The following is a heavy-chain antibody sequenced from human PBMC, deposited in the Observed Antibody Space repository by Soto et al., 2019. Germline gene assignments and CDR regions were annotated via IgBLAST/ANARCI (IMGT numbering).Heavy chain of an antibody. V-gene: IGHV3-23*01. D-gene: IGHD3-3*01. J-gene: IGHJ4*02. CDR3: ARDRPILKVASEFDH. Sequence: GGSLRLSCAASGFTFSSYAMSWVRQAPGKGLEWVSAISGSGGSTYYADSVKGRFTISRDNSKNTLYLQMNSLRAEDTAVYYCARDRPILKVASEFDHWGQGALVTVSS. CDR1: GFTFSSYA. CDR2: ISGSGGST.